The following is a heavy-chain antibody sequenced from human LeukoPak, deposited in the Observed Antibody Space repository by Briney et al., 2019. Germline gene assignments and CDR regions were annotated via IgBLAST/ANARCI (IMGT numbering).Heavy chain of an antibody. V-gene: IGHV4-39*01. Sequence: SETLSLTCTSGGSISSSSYYWGWIRQPPGKGLEWIGRIYYSGSPYYHPSLKSRVTISVDTSKNHSSLKLSCVTAADTAVYYCARTQIVVVTACFDYWGQGTLVTVSS. CDR3: ARTQIVVVTACFDY. J-gene: IGHJ4*02. D-gene: IGHD2-21*02. CDR2: IYYSGSP. CDR1: GGSISSSSYY.